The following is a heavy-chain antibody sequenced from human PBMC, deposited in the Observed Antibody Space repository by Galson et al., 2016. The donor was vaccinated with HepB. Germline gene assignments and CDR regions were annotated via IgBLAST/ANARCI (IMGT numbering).Heavy chain of an antibody. CDR3: TKRCMTNTCHNADDF. V-gene: IGHV3-23*01. CDR1: GFTISTYA. CDR2: ISGGNT. Sequence: SLRLSCAASGFTISTYAMSWVRQAPGKGLEWVSLISGGNTYYADSVKGRFTISRDDSKSTLYLRMDSLRVEDTATYHCTKRCMTNTCHNADDFWGQGTLVTVSS. D-gene: IGHD2-8*01. J-gene: IGHJ4*02.